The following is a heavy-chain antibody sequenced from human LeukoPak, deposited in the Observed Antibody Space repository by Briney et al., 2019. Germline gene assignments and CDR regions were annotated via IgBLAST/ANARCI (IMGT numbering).Heavy chain of an antibody. D-gene: IGHD2-2*01. J-gene: IGHJ4*02. CDR2: IYTSGST. Sequence: SETLSLTFTVSGGSISSYYWSWIRQPAGKGLEWIGLIYTSGSTNYNPSLKSGVTMSVDTSKNPFSLKLSSVTAADTAVYYCARDVVVPALRQYYFDDWGQGTLVTVSS. CDR1: GGSISSYY. V-gene: IGHV4-4*07. CDR3: ARDVVVPALRQYYFDD.